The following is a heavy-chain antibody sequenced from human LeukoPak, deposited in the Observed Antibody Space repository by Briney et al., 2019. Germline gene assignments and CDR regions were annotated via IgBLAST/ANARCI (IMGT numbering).Heavy chain of an antibody. CDR2: ISSSSSFI. CDR3: ARDPHYYGSGTDYAWFDP. Sequence: GGSLRLSCAASGFTFSTYSMNWVRQAPGKGLEWVSSISSSSSFIYYADSVKGRFTISRDNAKNSLYLQMNSLRAEDTAVYYCARDPHYYGSGTDYAWFDPWGQGTLVTVSS. CDR1: GFTFSTYS. D-gene: IGHD3-10*01. V-gene: IGHV3-21*01. J-gene: IGHJ5*02.